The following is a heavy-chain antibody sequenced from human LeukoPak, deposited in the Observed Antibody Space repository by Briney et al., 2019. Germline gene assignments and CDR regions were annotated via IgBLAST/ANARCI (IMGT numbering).Heavy chain of an antibody. CDR1: GFTFSSYS. J-gene: IGHJ4*02. Sequence: GGSLRLSCAASGFTFSSYSMNWVRQAPGKGLEWVSSISSSSSYIYYADSVKGRFTISRDNAKNSVYLQMNSLRAEDTAVYHCARALIGDYDKLDYWGQGTLVTVSS. V-gene: IGHV3-21*01. D-gene: IGHD4-17*01. CDR3: ARALIGDYDKLDY. CDR2: ISSSSSYI.